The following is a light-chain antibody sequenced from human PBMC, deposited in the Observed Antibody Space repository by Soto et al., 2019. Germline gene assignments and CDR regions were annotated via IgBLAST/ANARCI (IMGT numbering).Light chain of an antibody. CDR2: GAF. CDR3: QQYNDWPLT. V-gene: IGKV3-15*01. CDR1: QSVSSN. Sequence: EILMTQSPVTLSVSPGERATLSCRASQSVSSNLAWYQQKPGQAPSLLIYGAFTRATGISARFSGTGSGTEFTLTISSLQSEDFALYYCQQYNDWPLTFGQGTKVEI. J-gene: IGKJ1*01.